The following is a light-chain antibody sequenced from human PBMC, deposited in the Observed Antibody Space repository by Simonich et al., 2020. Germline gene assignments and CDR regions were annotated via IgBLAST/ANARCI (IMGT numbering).Light chain of an antibody. CDR2: EDN. CDR3: QSYDSSNHWV. J-gene: IGLJ3*02. Sequence: NFMLTQPHSVSEYPGKTVTISCTRSSGSIASNYVQWYQQRPGSAPTTVIYEDNQRPSAVPDRFSGSIDSSSNSASLTISGLKTEDEADYYCQSYDSSNHWVFGGGTKLTVL. V-gene: IGLV6-57*03. CDR1: SGSIASNY.